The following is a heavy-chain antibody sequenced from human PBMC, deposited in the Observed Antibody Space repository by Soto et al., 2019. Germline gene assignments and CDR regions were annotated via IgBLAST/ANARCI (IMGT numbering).Heavy chain of an antibody. J-gene: IGHJ4*02. CDR2: IDTAGDT. D-gene: IGHD3-22*01. CDR1: GFTFSSYD. V-gene: IGHV3-13*01. Sequence: GGSLRLSCAASGFTFSSYDMHWVRQATGKGLEWVSAIDTAGDTYYPGSVKGRFTISRENAKYSLYLQMNSLRAEDTAVYYCASGGHSSGYPDYWGQGTLVTVSS. CDR3: ASGGHSSGYPDY.